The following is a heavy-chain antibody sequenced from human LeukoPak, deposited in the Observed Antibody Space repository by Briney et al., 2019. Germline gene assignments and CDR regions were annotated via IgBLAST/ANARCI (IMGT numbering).Heavy chain of an antibody. Sequence: SETLSLTCTVSGGSISSYYWSWIRQPPGKGLEWLGYIYYSGSTNYNPSLKSRVTISVDTSKNQFSLKLSSVTAADTAVYYCARDQSRRGYSYGLYNWFDPWGQGTLVTVSS. V-gene: IGHV4-59*01. J-gene: IGHJ5*02. D-gene: IGHD5-18*01. CDR1: GGSISSYY. CDR2: IYYSGST. CDR3: ARDQSRRGYSYGLYNWFDP.